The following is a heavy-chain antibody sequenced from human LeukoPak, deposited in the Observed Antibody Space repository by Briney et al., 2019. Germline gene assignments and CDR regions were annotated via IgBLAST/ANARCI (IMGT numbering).Heavy chain of an antibody. Sequence: PGGSLRLSCAASGFTFSSYSMNWVRQAPGKGLEWVSYISSSSSTIYYADSVKGRFTISRDNAKNSLYLQMNSLRAEDTALYYCATSKGILTGYYNYWGQGTLVTVSS. CDR1: GFTFSSYS. CDR2: ISSSSSTI. V-gene: IGHV3-48*01. CDR3: ATSKGILTGYYNY. J-gene: IGHJ4*02. D-gene: IGHD3-9*01.